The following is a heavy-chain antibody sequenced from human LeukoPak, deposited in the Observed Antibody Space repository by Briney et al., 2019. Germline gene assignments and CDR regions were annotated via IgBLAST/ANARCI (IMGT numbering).Heavy chain of an antibody. CDR1: GGTFSSYA. V-gene: IGHV1-46*01. CDR3: ARGHFSSGSYKWFDP. D-gene: IGHD1-26*01. CDR2: INPSGGST. Sequence: ASVTVSCTASGGTFSSYAISWVRQAPGQGLEWMGIINPSGGSTSYAQKFQGRVTMTRDTSTSTVYMELSSLRSEDTAVYYCARGHFSSGSYKWFDPWGQGTLVTVSS. J-gene: IGHJ5*02.